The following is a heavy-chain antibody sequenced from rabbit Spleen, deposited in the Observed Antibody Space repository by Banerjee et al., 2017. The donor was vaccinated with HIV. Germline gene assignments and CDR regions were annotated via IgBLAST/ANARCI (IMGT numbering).Heavy chain of an antibody. D-gene: IGHD6-1*01. J-gene: IGHJ4*01. CDR3: ARDLARYVGYGYATL. CDR2: IDPVFGDT. Sequence: QLKESGGGLVKPGGSLTLTCTASGFDFNAHYMSWVRQAPGKGLEWIGYIDPVFGDTDYASWVNGRFTISSHNAQNTLYLQLNSLTAADTATYFCARDLARYVGYGYATLWGPGTLVTVS. CDR1: GFDFNAHY. V-gene: IGHV1S7*01.